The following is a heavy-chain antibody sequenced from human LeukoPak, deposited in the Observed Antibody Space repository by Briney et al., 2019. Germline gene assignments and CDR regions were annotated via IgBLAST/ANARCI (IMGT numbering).Heavy chain of an antibody. Sequence: PGGSLRLSCAASGFIFSDYYLIWIRQAPGKGLEWISYISSSGRTIYYADSVKGRFTISRDNAKNSLYLQMNSLRAEDSAVYYCARQLRRYCYDTSGYNDWGQGTLVTVSS. CDR2: ISSSGRTI. J-gene: IGHJ4*02. V-gene: IGHV3-11*04. D-gene: IGHD3-22*01. CDR1: GFIFSDYY. CDR3: ARQLRRYCYDTSGYND.